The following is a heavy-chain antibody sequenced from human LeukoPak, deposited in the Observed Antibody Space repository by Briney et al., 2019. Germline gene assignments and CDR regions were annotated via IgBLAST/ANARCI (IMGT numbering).Heavy chain of an antibody. Sequence: ASVKVSCKASGYTFTGYYMHWVRQAPGQGLEWMGWINPNSGGTNYAQKFQGRVTMTEDTSTDTAYMELSSLRSEDTAVYYCATGSRNEWELLCAFDIWGQGTMVTVSS. J-gene: IGHJ3*02. CDR3: ATGSRNEWELLCAFDI. D-gene: IGHD1-26*01. CDR1: GYTFTGYY. V-gene: IGHV1-2*02. CDR2: INPNSGGT.